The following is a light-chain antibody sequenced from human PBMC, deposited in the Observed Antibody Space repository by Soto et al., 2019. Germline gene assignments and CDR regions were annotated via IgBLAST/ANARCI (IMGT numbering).Light chain of an antibody. CDR2: DVS. Sequence: QSALTQPASVSGSPGQSITISCTGTSSDFGGYNYVSWYQQHPGKAPKLMIYDVSNRPSGVSNRFSGSKSGNTASLTISGLQAEDEADYYCSSYTSSSTLLFGGGPKLTVL. CDR1: SSDFGGYNY. J-gene: IGLJ2*01. CDR3: SSYTSSSTLL. V-gene: IGLV2-14*01.